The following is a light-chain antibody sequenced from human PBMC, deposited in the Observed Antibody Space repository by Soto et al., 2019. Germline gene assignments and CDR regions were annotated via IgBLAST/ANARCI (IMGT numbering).Light chain of an antibody. CDR2: GAS. J-gene: IGKJ4*01. V-gene: IGKV3-15*01. CDR3: QQYNNWPL. Sequence: EIVMTQSPATLSVSPGERATLSCRASQSVSSNLAWYQQKPGQAPRLLIYGASTRATGIPARFSGSGSGTEFTLTINSLQSEDFAVYYCQQYNNWPLFGGGTKVEIK. CDR1: QSVSSN.